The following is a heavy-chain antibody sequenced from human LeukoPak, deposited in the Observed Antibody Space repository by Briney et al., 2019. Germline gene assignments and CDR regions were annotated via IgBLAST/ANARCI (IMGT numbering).Heavy chain of an antibody. CDR1: GGSISRGGYS. V-gene: IGHV4-30-2*01. CDR2: IYHSGST. CDR3: ARDDGSFDY. J-gene: IGHJ4*02. D-gene: IGHD3-10*01. Sequence: SEILSLTCAVSGGSISRGGYSWNWIRQPPGKGLEWIGYIYHSGSTYYNPSLKSRVTISVDTSKNQFSLKLSSVTAADTAVYYCARDDGSFDYWGQGTLVTVSS.